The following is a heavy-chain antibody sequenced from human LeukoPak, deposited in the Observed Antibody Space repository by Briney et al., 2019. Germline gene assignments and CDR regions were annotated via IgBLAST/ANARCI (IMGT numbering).Heavy chain of an antibody. V-gene: IGHV3-33*01. J-gene: IGHJ4*02. CDR3: ARGTYYYDSSGYYYYY. CDR1: GFTFSSYG. Sequence: GGSLRLSCAASGFTFSSYGMHWVRQAPGKGLEWVAVIWYDGSNEYYADSVKGRFTISRDNSKNTLYLQMNSLRAEDTAVYYCARGTYYYDSSGYYYYYWGQGTLVTVSS. CDR2: IWYDGSNE. D-gene: IGHD3-22*01.